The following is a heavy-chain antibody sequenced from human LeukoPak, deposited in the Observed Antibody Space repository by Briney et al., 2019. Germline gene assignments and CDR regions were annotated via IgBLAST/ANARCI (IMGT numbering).Heavy chain of an antibody. CDR3: ARDHVLGGNIDY. CDR2: ISSSGSTI. D-gene: IGHD1-26*01. Sequence: GGSLRLSCAASGFTFSSNEMNWVRQAPGKGLECVSYISSSGSTIYYADSVKGRFTISRDNAKNSLYLQMNSLRAEDTAVYYCARDHVLGGNIDYWGQGTLVTVSS. CDR1: GFTFSSNE. V-gene: IGHV3-48*03. J-gene: IGHJ4*02.